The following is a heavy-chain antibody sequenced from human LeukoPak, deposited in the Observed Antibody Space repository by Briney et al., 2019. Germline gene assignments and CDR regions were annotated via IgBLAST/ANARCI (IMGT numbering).Heavy chain of an antibody. Sequence: GGSLRLSCAASGFTFSSYSMNWVRQAPGKGLEWVSSISSSSSYIYYADSVKGRFTISRDNAKNSLYLQMNSLRAEDTAVYYCARGGIAAAGTFDYWGQGTLVTVSS. J-gene: IGHJ4*02. CDR3: ARGGIAAAGTFDY. V-gene: IGHV3-21*01. CDR1: GFTFSSYS. D-gene: IGHD6-13*01. CDR2: ISSSSSYI.